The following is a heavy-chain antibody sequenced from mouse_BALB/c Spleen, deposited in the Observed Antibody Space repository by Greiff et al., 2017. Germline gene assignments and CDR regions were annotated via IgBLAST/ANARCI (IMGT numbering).Heavy chain of an antibody. CDR2: IDPANGNT. Sequence: VQLQQSGAELVKPGASVKLSCTASGFNIKDTYMHWVKQRPEQGLEWIGRIDPANGNTKYDPKFQGKATITADTSSNTAYLQLSSLTSEDTAVYYCCRSCSSDEGFEYWGQGTPVTVSA. V-gene: IGHV14-3*02. CDR3: CRSCSSDEGFEY. J-gene: IGHJ3*01. CDR1: GFNIKDTY. D-gene: IGHD1-1*01.